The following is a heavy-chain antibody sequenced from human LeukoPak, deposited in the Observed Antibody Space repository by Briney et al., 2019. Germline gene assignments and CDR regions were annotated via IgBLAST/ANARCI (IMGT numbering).Heavy chain of an antibody. Sequence: GGSLRLSCAASGFTFDDYGMSWVRQAPGKGLEWVSGINWNGGSTGYADSVKGRFTISRDNAKNSLYLQMNSLRAEDTALYYCARVLAGQPWADYYDSSGYLFDYWGQGTLVTVSS. D-gene: IGHD3-22*01. CDR2: INWNGGST. CDR1: GFTFDDYG. CDR3: ARVLAGQPWADYYDSSGYLFDY. V-gene: IGHV3-20*04. J-gene: IGHJ4*02.